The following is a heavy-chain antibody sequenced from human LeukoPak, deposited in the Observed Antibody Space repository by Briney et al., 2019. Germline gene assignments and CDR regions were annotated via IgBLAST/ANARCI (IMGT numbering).Heavy chain of an antibody. CDR1: GYTFSGYW. D-gene: IGHD6-19*01. CDR3: ARDAAVVGLGSEY. V-gene: IGHV1-2*06. CDR2: IDPNVDDR. Sequence: GASVKVSCKASGYTFSGYWIHWVRQAPGQGLEWMGRIDPNVDDRKYAQKFQGRVTMTRDTSTNTAYMELSSLRSDDTAMYYCARDAAVVGLGSEYWGQGTLVTVSS. J-gene: IGHJ4*02.